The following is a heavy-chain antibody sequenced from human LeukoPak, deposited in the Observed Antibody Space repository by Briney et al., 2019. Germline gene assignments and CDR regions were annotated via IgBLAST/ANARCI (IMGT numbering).Heavy chain of an antibody. CDR2: INPNSGGT. Sequence: ASVKVSCKASGHTFTGYYMHWVRQAPGLELEWMGWINPNSGGTNHAQKFQGRVSMTRDTSISTAYMELSRLRSDDTAVYYCAQSSGWDSLKYWGQGTLVTVSS. V-gene: IGHV1-2*02. D-gene: IGHD6-19*01. J-gene: IGHJ4*02. CDR1: GHTFTGYY. CDR3: AQSSGWDSLKY.